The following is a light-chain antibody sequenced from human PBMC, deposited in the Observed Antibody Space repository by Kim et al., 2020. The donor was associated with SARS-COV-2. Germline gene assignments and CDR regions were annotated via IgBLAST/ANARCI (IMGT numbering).Light chain of an antibody. CDR3: QQYDNLPWT. CDR2: DAS. J-gene: IGKJ1*01. V-gene: IGKV1-33*01. CDR1: QDINDY. Sequence: DTKMTQSPSSLSASVGDRVTITCQASQDINDYLNWYQQKPGKAPNLLIYDASSLQTGVPPRFSGSGSGTDFTLTISSLQPEDVATYYCQQYDNLPWTFGQGTKVDIK.